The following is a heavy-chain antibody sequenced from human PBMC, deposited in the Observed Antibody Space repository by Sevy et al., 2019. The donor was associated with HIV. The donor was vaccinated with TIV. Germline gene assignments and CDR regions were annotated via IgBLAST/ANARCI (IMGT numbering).Heavy chain of an antibody. CDR3: ARAPSCGWYGYYYAMDV. CDR2: IYSGGST. CDR1: GFTVSSNY. Sequence: GGFLRLSCAASGFTVSSNYMSWVRQAPGKGLEWISVIYSGGSTYYADSVKGRFTISRDNSKNTPYLQINSLRAEDTAVYYYARAPSCGWYGYYYAMDVWGQGTTVTVSS. J-gene: IGHJ6*01. D-gene: IGHD6-19*01. V-gene: IGHV3-53*01.